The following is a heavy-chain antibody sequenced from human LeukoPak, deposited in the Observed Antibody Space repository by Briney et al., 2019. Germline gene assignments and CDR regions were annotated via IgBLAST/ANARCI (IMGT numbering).Heavy chain of an antibody. J-gene: IGHJ2*01. CDR2: INHSGST. D-gene: IGHD1-7*01. CDR1: GGSFSGYY. CDR3: ARLRELWYFDL. V-gene: IGHV4-34*01. Sequence: PSETLSLTCAVYGGSFSGYYWSWIRQPPGKGLEWIGEINHSGSTNHNPSLKSRVTISVDTSKNQFSLKLSSVTAADTAVYYCARLRELWYFDLWGRGTLVTVSS.